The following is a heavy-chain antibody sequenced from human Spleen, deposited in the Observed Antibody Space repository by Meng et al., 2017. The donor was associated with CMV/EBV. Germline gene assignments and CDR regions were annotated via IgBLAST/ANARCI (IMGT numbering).Heavy chain of an antibody. Sequence: CTVSGGSISSGGYCWSWLRQHPGTGLEWIGYIYHSGSTYYNPSLRSRVTISVDTSKNQFSLKLSSVTAADTAVYYCASQTINSYFDYWGQGALVTVSS. J-gene: IGHJ4*02. CDR1: GGSISSGGYC. CDR3: ASQTINSYFDY. CDR2: IYHSGST. V-gene: IGHV4-31*03. D-gene: IGHD4-23*01.